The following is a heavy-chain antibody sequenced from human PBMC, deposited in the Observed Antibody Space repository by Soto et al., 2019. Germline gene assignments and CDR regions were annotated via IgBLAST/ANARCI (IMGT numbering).Heavy chain of an antibody. D-gene: IGHD6-19*01. CDR1: GFTFSSYA. CDR3: AKDGFSLSVNWFDP. Sequence: EVQLLESGGGLVQPGGSLRLSCAVSGFTFSSYAMSWVRQAPGKGLEWVSAISGGGVDTYYADSVKGRFTISRDNSKNPLYLQMNSLRAEDTAVYYCAKDGFSLSVNWFDPWGQGTLVTVSS. CDR2: ISGGGVDT. V-gene: IGHV3-23*01. J-gene: IGHJ5*02.